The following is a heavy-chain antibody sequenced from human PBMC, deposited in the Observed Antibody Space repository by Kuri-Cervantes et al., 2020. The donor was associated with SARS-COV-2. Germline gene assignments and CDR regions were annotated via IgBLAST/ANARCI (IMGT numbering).Heavy chain of an antibody. CDR1: GGSFSVYY. J-gene: IGHJ4*02. CDR2: INHSGST. V-gene: IGHV4-34*01. D-gene: IGHD3-10*01. Sequence: SETLSLTCAVYGGSFSVYYWSWIRQPPGKGLEWIGEINHSGSTNYNPSLKSRVTISVDTSKNQFSLKLSSVTAADTAVYYCARGQNSELLWFGESISYYFDYWGQGTLVTVSS. CDR3: ARGQNSELLWFGESISYYFDY.